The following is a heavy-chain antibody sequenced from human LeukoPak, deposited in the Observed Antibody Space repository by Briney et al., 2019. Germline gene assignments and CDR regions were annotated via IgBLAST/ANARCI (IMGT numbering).Heavy chain of an antibody. Sequence: ASVKVSCKASGGTFSSYAISWVRQAPGQGLEWMGGIIPIFGTANYAQKFQGRVTITADESTSTAYMELSSLRSEDTAVYYCARFCRVAAPVLYYYYYMDVWGKGTTVTVSS. V-gene: IGHV1-69*01. CDR3: ARFCRVAAPVLYYYYYMDV. CDR2: IIPIFGTA. J-gene: IGHJ6*03. D-gene: IGHD6-13*01. CDR1: GGTFSSYA.